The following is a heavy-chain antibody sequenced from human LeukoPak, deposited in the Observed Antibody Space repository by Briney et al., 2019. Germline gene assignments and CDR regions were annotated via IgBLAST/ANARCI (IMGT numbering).Heavy chain of an antibody. CDR3: ARGPPNWGFDY. Sequence: ASVKVSCKASGYTFTSYDINWVGQATGQGLEWMGWMSPNSGNTGYAQKFQGRVTMTRNTFINTAYMELSSLRSEDTAVYYCARGPPNWGFDYWGPGTLVTVSS. V-gene: IGHV1-8*01. D-gene: IGHD7-27*01. CDR1: GYTFTSYD. CDR2: MSPNSGNT. J-gene: IGHJ4*02.